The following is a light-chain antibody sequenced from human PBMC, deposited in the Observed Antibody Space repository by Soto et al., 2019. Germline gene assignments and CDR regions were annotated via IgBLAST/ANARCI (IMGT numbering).Light chain of an antibody. V-gene: IGKV1-5*03. CDR3: QHYNSAPRV. CDR2: KAS. Sequence: DIQMTQSPSTLSGSVGDRVTITCRASQTISSWLAWYQQKPGKAPKLLIYKASTLKSGVPSRFSGSGSGTEFTLTISSLQPDDFATYYCQHYNSAPRVFGPGTKVDIK. J-gene: IGKJ3*01. CDR1: QTISSW.